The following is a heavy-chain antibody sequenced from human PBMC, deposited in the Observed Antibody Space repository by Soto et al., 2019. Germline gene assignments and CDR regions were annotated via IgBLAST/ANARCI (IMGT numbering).Heavy chain of an antibody. D-gene: IGHD3-10*01. CDR1: GWSFHGDY. J-gene: IGHJ5*02. CDR2: INHSGST. CDR3: ARARRYYGSGSYYAFDP. Sequence: SGTPSLTCAVHGWSFHGDYLSRVLEPPGKGVEWIGEINHSGSTNYNPPLKSRVTISVDTSKNQFSLKLSSVTAADTAVYYCARARRYYGSGSYYAFDPWGQGTLVT. V-gene: IGHV4-34*01.